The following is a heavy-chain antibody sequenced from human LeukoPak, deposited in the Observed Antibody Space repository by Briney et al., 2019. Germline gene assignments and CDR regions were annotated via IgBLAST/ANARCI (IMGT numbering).Heavy chain of an antibody. CDR1: GGSISSGGYY. D-gene: IGHD2-2*01. CDR3: ARDSGVVVPYGMDV. Sequence: PSETLSLTCTVSGGSISSGGYYWSWIRQHPGKGLEWIGYIYYSGSTYYNPSLKSRVTISVDTSKNQFPLKLSSVTAADTAVYYCARDSGVVVPYGMDVWGQGTTVTVSS. CDR2: IYYSGST. V-gene: IGHV4-31*03. J-gene: IGHJ6*02.